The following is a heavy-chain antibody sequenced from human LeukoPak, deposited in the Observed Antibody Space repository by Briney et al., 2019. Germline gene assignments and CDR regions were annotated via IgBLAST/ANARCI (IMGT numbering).Heavy chain of an antibody. CDR3: ARNLLPLPY. CDR2: IKEDGSEQ. D-gene: IGHD2-15*01. Sequence: GGSLRLSCAASGFTFSNYWMNWVRQAPGKGLEWVANIKEDGSEQYYVDSVKGRSTVSRDNTKNTVYLQMNSLRVEDTAVYYCARNLLPLPYWGRGTLVTVSP. V-gene: IGHV3-7*01. J-gene: IGHJ4*02. CDR1: GFTFSNYW.